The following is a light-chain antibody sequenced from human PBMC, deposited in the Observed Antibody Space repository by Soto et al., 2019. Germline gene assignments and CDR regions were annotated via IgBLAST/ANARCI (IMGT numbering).Light chain of an antibody. CDR1: RSNIGAGYD. Sequence: QAVVTQPPSVSGAPGQRVTISCTGSRSNIGAGYDVHWYQQLPGTAPKLLIYGNTNRPSGVPDRFSGSKSGTSASLAITGLQAEDEADYYCQSYDSSLSGVVFGGGTKVTVL. J-gene: IGLJ2*01. V-gene: IGLV1-40*01. CDR2: GNT. CDR3: QSYDSSLSGVV.